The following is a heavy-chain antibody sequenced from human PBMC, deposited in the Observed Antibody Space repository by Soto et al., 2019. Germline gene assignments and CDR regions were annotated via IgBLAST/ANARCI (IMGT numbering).Heavy chain of an antibody. J-gene: IGHJ5*02. CDR3: ARDLAAMVPPDWFDP. D-gene: IGHD5-18*01. CDR2: ISAYNGNT. V-gene: IGHV1-18*04. Sequence: QVQLVQSGAEVKKPGASVKVSCKASGYTFTSYGISWVRQATGQGLEWMGWISAYNGNTNYAQKLQGRVTMTTDTSTSTAYMELRSLRSDDTAVYYCARDLAAMVPPDWFDPWGQGTLVTVSS. CDR1: GYTFTSYG.